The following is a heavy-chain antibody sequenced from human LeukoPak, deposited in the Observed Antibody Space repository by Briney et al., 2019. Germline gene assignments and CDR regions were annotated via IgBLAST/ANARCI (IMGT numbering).Heavy chain of an antibody. Sequence: KPSETLSLTCTVSGGSISSYYWSWIRQPPGKGLEWIGYIYYSGSTNYNPSLKSGVTISVDTSKNQFSLKLSSVTAADTAVYYCAREVIPTNKFDPWGQGTLVTVSS. CDR3: AREVIPTNKFDP. J-gene: IGHJ5*02. CDR1: GGSISSYY. V-gene: IGHV4-59*01. CDR2: IYYSGST. D-gene: IGHD1/OR15-1a*01.